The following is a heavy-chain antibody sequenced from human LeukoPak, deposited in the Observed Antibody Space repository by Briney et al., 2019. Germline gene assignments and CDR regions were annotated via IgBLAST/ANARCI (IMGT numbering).Heavy chain of an antibody. CDR3: ARKGSSWLGWGYYYYYMDV. Sequence: PGGSLRLSCAASGFTFSSYWMSWVRQAPGKGLEWVANIKQDGSEKYYVDSVKGRFTISRDNAKNSLYLQMNSLRAEDTAVYYCARKGSSWLGWGYYYYYMDVWGKGTTVTVPS. CDR1: GFTFSSYW. V-gene: IGHV3-7*01. D-gene: IGHD6-13*01. J-gene: IGHJ6*03. CDR2: IKQDGSEK.